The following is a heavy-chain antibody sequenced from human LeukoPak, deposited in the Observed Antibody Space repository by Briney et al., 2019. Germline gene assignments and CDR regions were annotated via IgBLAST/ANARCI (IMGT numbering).Heavy chain of an antibody. CDR3: ARDRGSYFDY. Sequence: GGSLRLSCAASGFTFSDHYMGWVRQAPGKGLEWVGRIRDKANSYTTEYAASVKGRFTISRDDSENSLYLQMNSLKTEDTAVYYCARDRGSYFDYWGQGTLVTVSS. CDR2: IRDKANSYTT. J-gene: IGHJ4*02. CDR1: GFTFSDHY. V-gene: IGHV3-72*01. D-gene: IGHD1-26*01.